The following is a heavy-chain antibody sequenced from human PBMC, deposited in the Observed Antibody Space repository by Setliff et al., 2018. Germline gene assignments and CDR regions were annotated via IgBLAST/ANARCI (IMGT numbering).Heavy chain of an antibody. V-gene: IGHV1-8*02. D-gene: IGHD2-8*01. CDR2: MNPNSGNT. CDR3: ARGRYCTTLSCPYYFDY. J-gene: IGHJ4*02. Sequence: ASVKVSCKASGYTFTSYDINWVRQATGQGLEWMGWMNPNSGNTGYAQKFQGRVTMTRNTSISTVYMELNSLRSEDTAVYYCARGRYCTTLSCPYYFDYWGQGTLVTVS. CDR1: GYTFTSYD.